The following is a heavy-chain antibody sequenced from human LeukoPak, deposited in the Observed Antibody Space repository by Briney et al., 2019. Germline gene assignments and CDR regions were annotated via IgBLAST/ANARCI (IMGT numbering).Heavy chain of an antibody. CDR1: GFTFRTSW. CDR3: ATDRGYSQEP. Sequence: GGSLRLSCGASGFTFRTSWMLWVRQAPGKELMWVSFINRDGSSTNYVDSVKGRFTIHRDNDKNTLYLQMNRLRDEDTAVYYCATDRGYSQEPWGQGTLVTVSS. V-gene: IGHV3-74*01. D-gene: IGHD5-12*01. J-gene: IGHJ5*02. CDR2: INRDGSST.